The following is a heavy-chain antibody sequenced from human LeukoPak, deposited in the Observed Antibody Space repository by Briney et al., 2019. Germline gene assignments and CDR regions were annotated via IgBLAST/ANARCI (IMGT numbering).Heavy chain of an antibody. V-gene: IGHV3-30*18. CDR3: AKDKDTPATAQPQRGYFES. D-gene: IGHD2-15*01. CDR1: GFTFSNYG. Sequence: GGSLRLSCAASGFTFSNYGMHWVRQAPGKGLEWVAVISYDGSNKYYVDSVKGRFTISRDNSKNTLDLQMNSLRVEDTAVYFCAKDKDTPATAQPQRGYFESWGQGTLVTVSS. CDR2: ISYDGSNK. J-gene: IGHJ4*02.